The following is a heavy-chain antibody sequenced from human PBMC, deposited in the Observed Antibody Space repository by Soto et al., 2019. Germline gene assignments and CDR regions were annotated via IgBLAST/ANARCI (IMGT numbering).Heavy chain of an antibody. Sequence: QVYLVQSGAEVKKPGASVKVSCKASGYTFIGYGLSWVRQAPGQGLEWMGWISGYNGDTNYAQKLQGRLTMTTDTSTSTAYMELRSLRSDDTAVYYCARDVKDGADYWGQGALVTVSS. CDR3: ARDVKDGADY. CDR1: GYTFIGYG. J-gene: IGHJ4*02. D-gene: IGHD2-15*01. CDR2: ISGYNGDT. V-gene: IGHV1-18*01.